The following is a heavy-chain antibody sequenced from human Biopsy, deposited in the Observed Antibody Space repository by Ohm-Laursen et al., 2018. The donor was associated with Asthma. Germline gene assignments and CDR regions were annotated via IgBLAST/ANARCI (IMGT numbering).Heavy chain of an antibody. D-gene: IGHD3-3*01. CDR2: INHSGST. CDR3: ARAASTTVFWSGYSHNWFDP. Sequence: GTLSLTCAVYGGPFSAYYWSWIRQPPGKGLEWIAEINHSGSTNYNPSLKSRVTMSVDTSKNQLFLNLSSVTAADTAVYYCARAASTTVFWSGYSHNWFDPWGQGTLVTVSS. J-gene: IGHJ5*02. CDR1: GGPFSAYY. V-gene: IGHV4-34*01.